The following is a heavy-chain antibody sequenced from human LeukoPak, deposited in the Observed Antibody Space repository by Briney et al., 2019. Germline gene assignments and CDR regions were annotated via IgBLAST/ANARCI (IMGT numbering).Heavy chain of an antibody. CDR3: ARDRGSPDAFDI. Sequence: GGSLRLSCAASGFTFSPYWMHWVRQAPGKGLVWVSHMNSDGSLTHYADSVKGRFTISRDNSKNTLYLQMNSLRAEDTAVYYCARDRGSPDAFDIWGQGTMVTVSS. D-gene: IGHD1-26*01. CDR1: GFTFSPYW. V-gene: IGHV3-74*01. CDR2: MNSDGSLT. J-gene: IGHJ3*02.